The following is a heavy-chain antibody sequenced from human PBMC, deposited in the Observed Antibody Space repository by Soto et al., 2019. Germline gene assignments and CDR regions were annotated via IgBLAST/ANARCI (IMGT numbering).Heavy chain of an antibody. J-gene: IGHJ4*02. D-gene: IGHD2-15*01. V-gene: IGHV4-31*03. Sequence: QVQLQESGPGLVKPSQTLSLTCTVSGGSISSGGYYWSWIRQHPGKGLEWIGYIYYSGSTYYNPSPKSRVTISVDTPKHQSSPKLSSGTAADTAVYYCARNSGPIPDYWGQGTLVTVSS. CDR1: GGSISSGGYY. CDR2: IYYSGST. CDR3: ARNSGPIPDY.